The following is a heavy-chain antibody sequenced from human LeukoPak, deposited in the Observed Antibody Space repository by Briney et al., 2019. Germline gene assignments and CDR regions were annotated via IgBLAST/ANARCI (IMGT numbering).Heavy chain of an antibody. V-gene: IGHV3-21*01. Sequence: GGSLRLSCAASGFNFNAYSMAWVRQAPGKGLEWVSIISRASESIFYADSVKGRFTISRDNAKNSLYLQMNGLRADDTAAYYCARGATDTTRWFDPWGQGTLVTVSS. CDR1: GFNFNAYS. D-gene: IGHD1-7*01. J-gene: IGHJ5*02. CDR2: ISRASESI. CDR3: ARGATDTTRWFDP.